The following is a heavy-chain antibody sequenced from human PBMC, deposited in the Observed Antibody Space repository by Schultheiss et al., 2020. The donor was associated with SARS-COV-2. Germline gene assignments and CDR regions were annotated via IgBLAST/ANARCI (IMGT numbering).Heavy chain of an antibody. CDR1: GFTFSSYA. Sequence: GGSLRLSCAASGFTFSSYAMSWVRQAPGKGLEWVAVIWYDGSNKYYADSVKGRFTISRDNAKNSLYLQMNSLRDEDTAVYYCARESRYYYDSSGAVDVWGQGTTVTVSS. D-gene: IGHD3-22*01. CDR3: ARESRYYYDSSGAVDV. CDR2: IWYDGSNK. J-gene: IGHJ6*02. V-gene: IGHV3-33*08.